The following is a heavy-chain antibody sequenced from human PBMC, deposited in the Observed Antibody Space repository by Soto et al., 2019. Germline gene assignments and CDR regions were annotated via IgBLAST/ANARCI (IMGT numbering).Heavy chain of an antibody. Sequence: SGGSLRLSCAASEFNFNKFAMHWVRQAPGKGLEWVAFISFDGLNKNYADSVKGRFTISRDKSKNTLYLEMNSLRTEDTAVYYCAKGDFWGGYFPHYYYNSMDVWGPGTTVTVSS. CDR2: ISFDGLNK. CDR3: AKGDFWGGYFPHYYYNSMDV. J-gene: IGHJ6*02. CDR1: EFNFNKFA. D-gene: IGHD3-3*01. V-gene: IGHV3-30*18.